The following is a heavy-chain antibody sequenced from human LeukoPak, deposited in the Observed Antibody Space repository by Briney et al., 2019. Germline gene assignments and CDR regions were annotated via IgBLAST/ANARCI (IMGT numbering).Heavy chain of an antibody. CDR1: GFTFSGFG. D-gene: IGHD3-10*01. V-gene: IGHV3-30*02. CDR3: VGLTYTSGSYRNY. Sequence: GGSLTLSCAASGFTFSGFGMHWVRQVPDKGLAWVAFIQYDGSNKYYADSVKGRFTISRDTSKNTLYLQMTRPRAEDTAVYYCVGLTYTSGSYRNYWGQGTLVTVSS. CDR2: IQYDGSNK. J-gene: IGHJ4*02.